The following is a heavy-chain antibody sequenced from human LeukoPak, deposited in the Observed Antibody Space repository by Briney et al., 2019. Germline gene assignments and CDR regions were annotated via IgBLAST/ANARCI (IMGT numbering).Heavy chain of an antibody. D-gene: IGHD3-10*01. CDR1: GGSFSGYY. CDR3: ARGSRAVRGVIID. Sequence: SETLSLTCAVYGGSFSGYYWSWIRQPPGKGLEWIGEINHSGSTNYNPSLKSRVTISVDTSKNRFSLKLSSVTAADTAVYYCARGSRAVRGVIIDWGQGTLVTVSS. V-gene: IGHV4-34*01. J-gene: IGHJ4*02. CDR2: INHSGST.